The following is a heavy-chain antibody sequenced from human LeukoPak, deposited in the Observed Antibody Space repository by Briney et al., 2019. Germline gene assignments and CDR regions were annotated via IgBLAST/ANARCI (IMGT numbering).Heavy chain of an antibody. CDR1: GFTFSSYA. CDR2: ISGSGGST. Sequence: GGSLRLSCAASGFTFSSYAMSWVRQAPGKGLGWVSVISGSGGSTYYADSVKGRFTISRDNSKNTLYLQMNSLRAEDTAVYYCAKVGRPNWNYHFVDYWGQGTLVTVSS. CDR3: AKVGRPNWNYHFVDY. V-gene: IGHV3-23*01. J-gene: IGHJ4*02. D-gene: IGHD1-7*01.